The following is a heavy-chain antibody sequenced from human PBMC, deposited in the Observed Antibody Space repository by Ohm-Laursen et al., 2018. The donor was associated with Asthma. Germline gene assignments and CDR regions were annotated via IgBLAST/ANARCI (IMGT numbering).Heavy chain of an antibody. CDR2: ILYDGSET. J-gene: IGHJ6*02. D-gene: IGHD6-6*01. CDR3: VRDGGIAARHYFGMDV. CDR1: GFAFSSHG. V-gene: IGHV3-30*03. Sequence: SLRLSCAASGFAFSSHGMHWVRQAPGKGLEWLAIILYDGSETYYADSVKGRFTISRDSSKNTLYLQMNSLRAEDTAVYYCVRDGGIAARHYFGMDVWGQGTTVTVSS.